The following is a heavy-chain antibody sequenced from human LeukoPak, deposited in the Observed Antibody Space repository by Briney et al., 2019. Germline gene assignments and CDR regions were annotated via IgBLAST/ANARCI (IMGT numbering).Heavy chain of an antibody. CDR1: GGSISSGDYY. Sequence: SETLSLTCTVSGGSISSGDYYWSWIRQPPGKGLEWIGYIYYSGSTYYNPSLKSRVTISVDTSKNQFSLKLSSVTAADTAVYYCAREQAGQLGYWGQGTLITVSS. J-gene: IGHJ4*02. V-gene: IGHV4-30-4*08. CDR2: IYYSGST. D-gene: IGHD6-6*01. CDR3: AREQAGQLGY.